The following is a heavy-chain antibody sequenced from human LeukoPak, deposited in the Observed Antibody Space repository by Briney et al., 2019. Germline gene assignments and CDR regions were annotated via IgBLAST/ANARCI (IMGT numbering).Heavy chain of an antibody. J-gene: IGHJ3*02. CDR3: ARDVGAKIAFDI. Sequence: SETLSLTCSVSGDSIGTYWWTWIRQPPGKGLEWIGHIYHIGSTNYNPSLKSRVSMSLDTSKNQLSLNLKSVTAADTAVYYCARDVGAKIAFDIWGQGTMVAVSS. V-gene: IGHV4-59*01. CDR2: IYHIGST. CDR1: GDSIGTYW. D-gene: IGHD1-26*01.